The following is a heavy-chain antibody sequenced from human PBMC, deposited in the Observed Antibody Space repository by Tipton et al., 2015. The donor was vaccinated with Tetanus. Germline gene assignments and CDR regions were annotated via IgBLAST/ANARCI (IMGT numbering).Heavy chain of an antibody. CDR1: GFTFSSHA. Sequence: SLRLSCAASGFTFSSHAMSWVRQAPGKGLECVSGISGSGGSTYYAYSVKGRFTISRDNSKNTLYLQMNSLRAEDTAVYSCAKDPASRGWFDPWGQGTLVSVSS. CDR2: ISGSGGST. CDR3: AKDPASRGWFDP. V-gene: IGHV3-23*01. J-gene: IGHJ5*02.